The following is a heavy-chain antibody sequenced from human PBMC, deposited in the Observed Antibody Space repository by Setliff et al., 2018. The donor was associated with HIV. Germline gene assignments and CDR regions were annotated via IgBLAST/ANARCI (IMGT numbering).Heavy chain of an antibody. Sequence: SETLSLTCALSGGSITDSNWWSWVRQPPGKGLEWIGIIYHSGSTYYNPSLKSRVTISVDTSKNQFSLKLSSVTAADAAVYYCARSAGYSSSWYNYYYGMDVWGQGTTVTVSS. CDR3: ARSAGYSSSWYNYYYGMDV. V-gene: IGHV4-4*02. CDR2: IYHSGST. J-gene: IGHJ6*02. CDR1: GGSITDSNW. D-gene: IGHD6-13*01.